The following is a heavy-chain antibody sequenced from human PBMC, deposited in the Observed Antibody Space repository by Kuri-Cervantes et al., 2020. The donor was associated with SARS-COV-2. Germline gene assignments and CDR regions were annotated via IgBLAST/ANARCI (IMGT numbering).Heavy chain of an antibody. CDR2: ISWNSGSI. CDR1: GFTFDDYA. V-gene: IGHV3-9*01. J-gene: IGHJ6*03. CDR3: ARLPTVTTPHYYYYYMDV. Sequence: GGSLRLSCAASGFTFDDYAMHWVRQAPGKGLEWVSGISWNSGSIGYADSVKGRFTISRDNAKNSLYLQMNSLRAEDTAVYYCARLPTVTTPHYYYYYMDVWGKGTTVTVSS. D-gene: IGHD4-11*01.